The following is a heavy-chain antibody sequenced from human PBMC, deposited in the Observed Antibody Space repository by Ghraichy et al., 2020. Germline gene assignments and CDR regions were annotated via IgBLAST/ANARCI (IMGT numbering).Heavy chain of an antibody. J-gene: IGHJ6*02. CDR3: ARDGGGYDYGYYYGMDV. Sequence: GGSLRLSCAASGFTVSSNYMSWVRQAPGKGLEWVSVIYSGGSTYYADSVKGRFTISRDNSKNTLYLQINSLRAEDTAVYYCARDGGGYDYGYYYGMDVWGQGTTVTVSS. CDR1: GFTVSSNY. V-gene: IGHV3-53*01. D-gene: IGHD5-12*01. CDR2: IYSGGST.